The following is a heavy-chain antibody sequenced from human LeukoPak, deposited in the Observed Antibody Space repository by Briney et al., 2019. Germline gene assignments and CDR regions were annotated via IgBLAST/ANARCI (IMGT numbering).Heavy chain of an antibody. Sequence: PGGSLRLSCAACVITYSRRAIRGVREPPAKAREGVSLPRRSVGHTYYGDSVKGRFTIYRDNPTKRLYLQMNSLRPEDTAVYYCAKGGADTMRDGYNYYYYYMEVWGRGTTVTVYS. V-gene: IGHV3-23*01. CDR3: AKGGADTMRDGYNYYYYYMEV. CDR2: PRRSVGHT. CDR1: VITYSRRA. D-gene: IGHD5-24*01. J-gene: IGHJ6*03.